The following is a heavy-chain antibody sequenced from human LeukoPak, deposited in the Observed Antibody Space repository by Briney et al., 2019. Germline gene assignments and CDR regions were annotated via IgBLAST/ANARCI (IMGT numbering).Heavy chain of an antibody. CDR2: ISAYNGNT. Sequence: GASVKVSCKSSGYTFTCYGISWVRQAPGQGLEWMGWISAYNGNTNYAQKLQGRVTMTTDTSTSTAYMELRSLSSHDTAVYYCARVDYSNYFGYYYYYMDVWGKGTTVTVSS. J-gene: IGHJ6*03. CDR3: ARVDYSNYFGYYYYYMDV. D-gene: IGHD4-11*01. CDR1: GYTFTCYG. V-gene: IGHV1-18*01.